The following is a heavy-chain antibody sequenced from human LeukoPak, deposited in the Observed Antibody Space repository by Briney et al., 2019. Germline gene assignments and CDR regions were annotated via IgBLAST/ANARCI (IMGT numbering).Heavy chain of an antibody. J-gene: IGHJ3*02. Sequence: PGRSLRLSCAASGFTFSSYAMHWARQAPGKGREGVAVISYDGSNKYYADSVKGRFTISRDNSKTTLYLQMNSLRAGDTAVYYCSRASPCSGGSCYSVISAFDIWGQGTMVTVSS. CDR3: SRASPCSGGSCYSVISAFDI. CDR2: ISYDGSNK. V-gene: IGHV3-30-3*01. CDR1: GFTFSSYA. D-gene: IGHD2-15*01.